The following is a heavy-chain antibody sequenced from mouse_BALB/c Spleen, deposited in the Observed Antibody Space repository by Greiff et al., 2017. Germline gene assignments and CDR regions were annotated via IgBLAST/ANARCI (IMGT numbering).Heavy chain of an antibody. V-gene: IGHV5-4*02. D-gene: IGHD2-3*01. J-gene: IGHJ4*01. CDR2: ISDGGSYT. CDR1: GFTFSDYY. Sequence: EVKLVESGGGLVKPGGSLKLSCAASGFTFSDYYMYWVRQTPEKRLEWVATISDGGSYTYYPDSVKGRFTISRDNAKNNLYLQMSSLKSEDTAMYYCARDPYDGYYGDYWGQGTSVTVSS. CDR3: ARDPYDGYYGDY.